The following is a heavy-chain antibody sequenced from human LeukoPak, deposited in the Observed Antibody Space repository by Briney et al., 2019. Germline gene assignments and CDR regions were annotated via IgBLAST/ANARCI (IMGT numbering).Heavy chain of an antibody. Sequence: SETLSLTCTVSGGSISSYYWSWIRQPPGKGLEWIGYIYYSGSTNYNPSLKSRVTISVDTSKNQFSLKLSSVTAADTAVYYCARANPYPKRWLRTSVGGQFDYWGQGTLVTVSS. J-gene: IGHJ4*02. CDR1: GGSISSYY. CDR3: ARANPYPKRWLRTSVGGQFDY. D-gene: IGHD5-24*01. V-gene: IGHV4-59*01. CDR2: IYYSGST.